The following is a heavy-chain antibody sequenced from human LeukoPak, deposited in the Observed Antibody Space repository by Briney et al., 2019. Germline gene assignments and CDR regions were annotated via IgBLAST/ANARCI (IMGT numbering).Heavy chain of an antibody. CDR3: ARGYTYYGSGSPPGDV. CDR1: GGSFSGYY. Sequence: PSETLSLTCAVYGGSFSGYYWSWIRHPPGRGLEWIAEIDHSGSTHYNPSLKSRVIISVDMSQHQVSLRLNSLTAADMAVYYCARGYTYYGSGSPPGDVWGNGTSVIVSS. D-gene: IGHD3-10*01. J-gene: IGHJ6*04. V-gene: IGHV4-34*01. CDR2: IDHSGST.